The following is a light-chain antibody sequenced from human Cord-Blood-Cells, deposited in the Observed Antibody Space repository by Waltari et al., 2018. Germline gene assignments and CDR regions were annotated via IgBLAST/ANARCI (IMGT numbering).Light chain of an antibody. CDR2: YAS. J-gene: IGKJ4*01. CDR1: QGISSY. CDR3: QQANRFPFT. Sequence: AIRMTHSPFSLSASVGDRFTITCWPSQGISSYLAWYHQKPAKAPNLFIYYASSLQRRFPSRFSRRGSGSDYTLTISSLQPEDCSTYYCQQANRFPFTFGGGTKVEIK. V-gene: IGKV1D-43*01.